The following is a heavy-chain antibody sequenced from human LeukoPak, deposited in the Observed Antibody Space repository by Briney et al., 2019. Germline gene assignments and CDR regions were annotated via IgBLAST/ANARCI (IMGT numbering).Heavy chain of an antibody. Sequence: SETLSLTCTVSGGSISSSSYYWGWIRQPPGKGLEWIGSIYYSGSTYYNPSLKSRITISVDTSKNQFSLKLSSVTAADTAVYYCARDKKISSGYDYWGQGTLVTVSS. V-gene: IGHV4-39*07. CDR3: ARDKKISSGYDY. J-gene: IGHJ4*02. D-gene: IGHD6-19*01. CDR2: IYYSGST. CDR1: GGSISSSSYY.